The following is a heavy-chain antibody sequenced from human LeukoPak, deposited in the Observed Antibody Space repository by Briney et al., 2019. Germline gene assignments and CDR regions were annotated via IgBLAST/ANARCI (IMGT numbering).Heavy chain of an antibody. V-gene: IGHV4-59*08. CDR2: IFYSGSN. J-gene: IGHJ4*02. D-gene: IGHD2/OR15-2a*01. CDR3: ARRNTADASIDF. Sequence: SETLSLTCTVSGGSIIGHWWSWIRQPPGKGPEWIGDIFYSGSNNYNPSLKSRLSISLDTSKNQFSLKLSSVTAADTAMYYCARRNTADASIDFWGQGTLVIASS. CDR1: GGSIIGHW.